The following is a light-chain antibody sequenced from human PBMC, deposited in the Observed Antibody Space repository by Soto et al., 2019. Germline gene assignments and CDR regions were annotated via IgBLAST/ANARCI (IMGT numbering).Light chain of an antibody. J-gene: IGLJ1*01. CDR2: DDS. Sequence: QSALTQPASVSGSPGQSITISCTGTSSDVGGYNYVSWYQQHPGKAPKLMIYDDSNRPSQVSNRFSGSKSGNTASLTISGLQAEDEADYYCSSYTSSSTPYVFGTGTKVTVL. CDR3: SSYTSSSTPYV. V-gene: IGLV2-14*01. CDR1: SSDVGGYNY.